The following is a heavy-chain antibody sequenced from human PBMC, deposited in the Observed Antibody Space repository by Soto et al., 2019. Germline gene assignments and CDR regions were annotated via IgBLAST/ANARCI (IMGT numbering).Heavy chain of an antibody. V-gene: IGHV5-51*01. CDR3: ESRAGGAADYYDKNGYDP. CDR2: IYPGDSDT. CDR1: GYSFTSYW. Sequence: GESLKISCKGSGYSFTSYWIGWVRQMPGKGLEWMGIIYPGDSDTRYSPSFQGQVTISADKSISTAYLQWSSLKASDTAMYYCESRAGGAADYYDKNGYDPWGQGTLVTVSS. D-gene: IGHD3-22*01. J-gene: IGHJ5*02.